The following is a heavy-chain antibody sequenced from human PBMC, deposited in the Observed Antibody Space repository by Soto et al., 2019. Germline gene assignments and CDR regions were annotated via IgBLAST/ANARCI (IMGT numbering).Heavy chain of an antibody. Sequence: GSLRLSCAASEFSFSSYAMHWIRQAPGKGLEWVAVISFDGNIIQYADSVKGRFIISRDNSKNTLYLQMNSLRGEDTAVYYCARTFDTITYYFDYWGQGTLVTVSS. J-gene: IGHJ4*02. V-gene: IGHV3-30*16. CDR3: ARTFDTITYYFDY. CDR1: EFSFSSYA. D-gene: IGHD3-9*01. CDR2: ISFDGNII.